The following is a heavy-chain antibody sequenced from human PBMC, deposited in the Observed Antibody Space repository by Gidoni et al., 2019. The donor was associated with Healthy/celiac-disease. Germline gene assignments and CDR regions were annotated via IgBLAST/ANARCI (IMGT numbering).Heavy chain of an antibody. CDR3: AKDKSVVTAITDAFDS. D-gene: IGHD2-21*02. J-gene: IGHJ3*02. CDR2: ISWNSGSI. V-gene: IGHV3-9*01. CDR1: GFTFDAYA. Sequence: EVQLVESGGGLVQPGRSLRLSCAASGFTFDAYAMTWVGHAPGKGLEWVLGISWNSGSIGYTDSVKGRFTISRDNAKNSLYLQMNSLSAEDTALYYCAKDKSVVTAITDAFDSWGQGTMVTVSS.